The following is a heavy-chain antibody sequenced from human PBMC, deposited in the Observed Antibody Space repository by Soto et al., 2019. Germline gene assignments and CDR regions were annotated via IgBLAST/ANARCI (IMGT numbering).Heavy chain of an antibody. V-gene: IGHV1-18*01. D-gene: IGHD2-8*01. CDR3: ARVSSYCTNGVCSGVDY. CDR2: ISTYNGNT. CDR1: GYTFTRNG. Sequence: QVQLLQSGAEVKKSGASVKVSCKASGYTFTRNGIIWVRQAPGQGLEWMGWISTYNGNTNYAQKLQGRVTLTTDTSTSTAYMELRSLRSDDTAVYYCARVSSYCTNGVCSGVDYWGQGTLVTVSS. J-gene: IGHJ4*02.